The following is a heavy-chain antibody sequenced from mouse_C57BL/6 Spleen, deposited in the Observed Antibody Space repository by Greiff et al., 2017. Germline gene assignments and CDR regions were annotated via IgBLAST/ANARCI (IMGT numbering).Heavy chain of an antibody. CDR3: ARATVVVSYYFDY. D-gene: IGHD1-1*01. CDR1: GYSFTGYF. CDR2: INPYNGDT. V-gene: IGHV1-20*01. J-gene: IGHJ2*01. Sequence: VQLQQSGPELVKPGDSVKISCKASGYSFTGYFMNWVMQSHGKSLEWIGRINPYNGDTFYNQKFKGKATLTVDKSSSTAHMELRSLTSEDSAVYYCARATVVVSYYFDYWGQGTTLTVSS.